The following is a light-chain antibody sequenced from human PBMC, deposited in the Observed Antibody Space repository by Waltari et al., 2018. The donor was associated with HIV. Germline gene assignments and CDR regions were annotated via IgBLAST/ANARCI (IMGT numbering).Light chain of an antibody. Sequence: QSALTQPASVSGSPGQSITISCTGTSSDAGTYNSVSWYQQPPGEAPKLILYDVSNRPSGVSNRFSGSKSGNTASLTISGLQAEDEADYYCSSYTIRTTLEFGGGTKLTVL. J-gene: IGLJ2*01. CDR3: SSYTIRTTLE. CDR2: DVS. V-gene: IGLV2-14*03. CDR1: SSDAGTYNS.